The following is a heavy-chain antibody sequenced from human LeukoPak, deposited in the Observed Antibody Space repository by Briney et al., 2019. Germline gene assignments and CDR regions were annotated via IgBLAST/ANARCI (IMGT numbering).Heavy chain of an antibody. CDR2: IYYSGST. D-gene: IGHD3-22*01. CDR3: ARVHPTYDSSGYYPIFDY. CDR1: GGSISSSSYY. Sequence: SETLSLTCTVSGGSISSSSYYWGWIRQPPGKGLEWIGSIYYSGSTYYNPSLKSRVTISVDTSKNQFSLKLSSVTAADTAVYYCARVHPTYDSSGYYPIFDYWGQGTLVTVSS. V-gene: IGHV4-39*07. J-gene: IGHJ4*02.